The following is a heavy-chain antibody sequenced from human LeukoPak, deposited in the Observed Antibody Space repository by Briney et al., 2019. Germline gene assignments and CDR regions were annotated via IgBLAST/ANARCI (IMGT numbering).Heavy chain of an antibody. CDR1: GYTFTEYY. CDR2: INRNSGGT. V-gene: IGHV1-2*02. Sequence: ASVKVSCKASGYTFTEYYIHWVRQAPGQGLEWMGWINRNSGGTNYAQKFQGRVTMTRDTSISTAYMEMSRLGSDDTAVYYCTRSRGYSGYDLVLDYWGQGTLVTVSS. CDR3: TRSRGYSGYDLVLDY. D-gene: IGHD5-12*01. J-gene: IGHJ4*02.